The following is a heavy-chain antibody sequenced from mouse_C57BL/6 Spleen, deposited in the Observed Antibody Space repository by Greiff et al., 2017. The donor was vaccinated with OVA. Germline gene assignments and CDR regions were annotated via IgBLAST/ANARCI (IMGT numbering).Heavy chain of an antibody. D-gene: IGHD2-5*01. CDR1: GYTFTSYW. J-gene: IGHJ3*01. CDR3: ARGAYYSTPFAY. CDR2: IDPSDSYT. Sequence: QVQLQQSGAELVMPGASVKLSCKASGYTFTSYWMHWVKQRPGQGLEWIGEIDPSDSYTNYNQKFKGKSTLTVDKSSSTAYMQLSSLTSEDSAVYYCARGAYYSTPFAYWGQGTLVTVSA. V-gene: IGHV1-69*01.